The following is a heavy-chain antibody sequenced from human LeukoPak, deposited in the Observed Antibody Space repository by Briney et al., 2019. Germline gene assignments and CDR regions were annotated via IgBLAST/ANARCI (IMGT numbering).Heavy chain of an antibody. D-gene: IGHD6-19*01. CDR2: IKQDGSEK. CDR1: GFTFSSYW. J-gene: IGHJ4*02. V-gene: IGHV3-7*03. CDR3: TRDRTIHQWLPDPGCY. Sequence: GGSLRLSCAASGFTFSSYWMSWVRQAPGKGLEWVANIKQDGSEKYYVDSVKGRFTISRDNAKNSLYLQMNSLRAEDTAVYYCTRDRTIHQWLPDPGCYWGQGTLVTVSS.